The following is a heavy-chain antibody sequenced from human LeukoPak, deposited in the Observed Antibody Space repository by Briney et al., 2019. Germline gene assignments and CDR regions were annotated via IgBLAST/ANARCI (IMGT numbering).Heavy chain of an antibody. CDR1: GSTFSSHA. D-gene: IGHD4-17*01. Sequence: PGGPLRLSCAASGSTFSSHAMSWVRQAPGKGLEWGSYISFSDSYKYYADSVKGRFTISRDNAKNSLYLQMNGLRAEDTAVYYCARDRYGYSGDALDIWGQGTMVTVSS. CDR3: ARDRYGYSGDALDI. V-gene: IGHV3-48*03. J-gene: IGHJ3*02. CDR2: ISFSDSYK.